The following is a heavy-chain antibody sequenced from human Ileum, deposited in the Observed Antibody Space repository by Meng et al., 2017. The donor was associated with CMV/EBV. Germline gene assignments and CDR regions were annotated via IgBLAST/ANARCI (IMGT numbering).Heavy chain of an antibody. J-gene: IGHJ5*02. D-gene: IGHD2-21*01. CDR1: YH. Sequence: YHWTWIRLPPGRRLEWIGEINHSGGTNYNPSLKGRVALSIDTSKNQFSLKLTSVTPADSAVYYCVRGQKGSGYWRGGRRINAHNWFDPWGQGTLVTVSS. CDR3: VRGQKGSGYWRGGRRINAHNWFDP. V-gene: IGHV4-34*01. CDR2: INHSGGT.